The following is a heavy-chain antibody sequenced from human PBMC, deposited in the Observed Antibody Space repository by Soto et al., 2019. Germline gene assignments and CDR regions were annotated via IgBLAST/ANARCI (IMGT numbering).Heavy chain of an antibody. J-gene: IGHJ4*02. D-gene: IGHD4-17*01. CDR1: GFTFSSYA. CDR2: ISDSGGST. CDR3: ANHVYGRNSHQC. V-gene: IGHV3-23*01. Sequence: EVQLLESGGGLVQPGGSLRLSCAASGFTFSSYAMSWVRQAPGKGLEWVSAISDSGGSTYYADSVKGRFTISRDNSKNTLYLQMNSLRAEDTAVYYCANHVYGRNSHQCWGEGTLVTVSS.